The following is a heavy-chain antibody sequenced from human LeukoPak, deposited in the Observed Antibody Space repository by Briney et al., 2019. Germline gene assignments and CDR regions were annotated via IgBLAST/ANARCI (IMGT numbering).Heavy chain of an antibody. CDR1: GGSISSSSYY. J-gene: IGHJ4*02. Sequence: PSETLSLTCTVSGGSISSSSYYWGWIRQPPGKGLEWVGEIYLRGNTNYNPSLESRVTISVDESKTQLSLRLESVTAADTAVYYCARGTITTVTDSWGPGTLVTVSS. V-gene: IGHV4-39*07. D-gene: IGHD4-17*01. CDR2: IYLRGNT. CDR3: ARGTITTVTDS.